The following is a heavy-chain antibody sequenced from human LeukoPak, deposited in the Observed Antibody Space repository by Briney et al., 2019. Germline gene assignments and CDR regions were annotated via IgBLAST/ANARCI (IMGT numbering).Heavy chain of an antibody. V-gene: IGHV3-21*01. CDR1: GFTFNSYT. CDR2: ISGSLTHI. D-gene: IGHD5-12*01. CDR3: ARDPPGSGSLLHF. Sequence: GGSLRLSCAASGFTFNSYTMNWVRQAPGKGLEWVSSISGSLTHIYYADSLKGRFTVSRDNAKNSLYLQMNTLRSEDTAVYYCARDPPGSGSLLHFWGQGTVVTVSS. J-gene: IGHJ4*02.